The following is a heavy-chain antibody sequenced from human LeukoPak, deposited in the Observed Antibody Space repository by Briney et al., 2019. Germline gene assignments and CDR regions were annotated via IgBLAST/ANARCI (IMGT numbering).Heavy chain of an antibody. J-gene: IGHJ5*02. CDR2: ISGSGGGT. CDR1: GFTFSSYA. CDR3: AKDQNSRLSQWFDP. Sequence: PGGSLRLSCAASGFTFSSYAMNWVRQAPGKGLEWVSIISGSGGGTYSAVSVKGRFTISRDNSKNTLYLQMNSLRAEDTAVYYCAKDQNSRLSQWFDPWGQGTLVTVSS. V-gene: IGHV3-23*01. D-gene: IGHD1/OR15-1a*01.